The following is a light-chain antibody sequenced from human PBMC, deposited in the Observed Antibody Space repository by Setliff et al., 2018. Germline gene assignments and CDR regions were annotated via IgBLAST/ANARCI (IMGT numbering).Light chain of an antibody. CDR3: CSYAGSSDFLYM. CDR1: SRDVGKYNL. CDR2: DVT. Sequence: QSVLTQPASVSGSPGQSITISCTGTSRDVGKYNLVSWFQQHPGKAPKLMIFDVTERPSGVSNRFSGSKSGNTASLTISGLQAEDEADYYCCSYAGSSDFLYMFGTGTKGTVL. V-gene: IGLV2-23*02. J-gene: IGLJ1*01.